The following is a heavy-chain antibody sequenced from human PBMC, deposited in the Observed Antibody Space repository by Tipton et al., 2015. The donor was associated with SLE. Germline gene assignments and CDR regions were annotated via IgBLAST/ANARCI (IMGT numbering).Heavy chain of an antibody. V-gene: IGHV3-53*01. CDR3: ARESQLLYYKGFDI. D-gene: IGHD2-2*01. CDR1: GFTVSSNY. J-gene: IGHJ3*02. CDR2: IYSGGST. Sequence: QLVQSGGGLVQPGGSLRLSCAASGFTVSSNYMSWVRQAPGKGLEWVSVIYSGGSTYYADSVKGRFTISRDNSKNTLYLQMNSLRAEDTAVYYCARESQLLYYKGFDIWGQGTTVTVSS.